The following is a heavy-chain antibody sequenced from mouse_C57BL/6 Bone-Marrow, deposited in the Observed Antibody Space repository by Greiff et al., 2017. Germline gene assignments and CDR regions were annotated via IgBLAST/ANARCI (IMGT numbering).Heavy chain of an antibody. CDR3: AVYYDYDEGYYYAMDY. Sequence: QVQLQQSGAELVRPGASVTLSCKASGYTFTDYEMHWVKQTPVHGLEWIGAIDPETGGTAYNQKFKGKAILTADKSSSTAYMELRSLTSEDSAVYYCAVYYDYDEGYYYAMDYWGQGTSVTVSS. D-gene: IGHD2-4*01. V-gene: IGHV1-15*01. J-gene: IGHJ4*01. CDR2: IDPETGGT. CDR1: GYTFTDYE.